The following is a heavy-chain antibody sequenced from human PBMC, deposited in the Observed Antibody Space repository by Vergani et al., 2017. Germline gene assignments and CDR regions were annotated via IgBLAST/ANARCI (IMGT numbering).Heavy chain of an antibody. CDR1: EYSFGNYW. V-gene: IGHV5-51*01. CDR2: IYPADSDT. Sequence: EVELVQSGPEMRKPGESLKISCKGSEYSFGNYWIGWVRQMPGKGLEWMGIIYPADSDTRYGPSFQGQVTISADKSISTAFLQWDSLKASDTALYYCARHTNYTDSWGQGTLVTVSS. D-gene: IGHD5-24*01. J-gene: IGHJ4*02. CDR3: ARHTNYTDS.